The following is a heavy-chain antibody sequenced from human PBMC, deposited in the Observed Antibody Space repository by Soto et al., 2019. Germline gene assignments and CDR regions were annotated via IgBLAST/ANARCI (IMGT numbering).Heavy chain of an antibody. CDR3: AKASRYYYGMDV. CDR2: ISYDGSNK. V-gene: IGHV3-30*18. CDR1: GFTFSSYG. Sequence: LRLSFAASGFTFSSYGMHWVRQAPGKGLEWVAVISYDGSNKYYADSVKGRFTISRDNSKNTLYLQMNSLRAEDTAVYYCAKASRYYYGMDVWGQGTTVTVSS. J-gene: IGHJ6*02.